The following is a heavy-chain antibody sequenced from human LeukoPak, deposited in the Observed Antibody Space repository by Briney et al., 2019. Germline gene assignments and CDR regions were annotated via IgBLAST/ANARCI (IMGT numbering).Heavy chain of an antibody. D-gene: IGHD4-23*01. Sequence: GGSLRLSCAASGFTFTNYAIHWVRQAPGKGLEWLAVVSSDETTKFYAASVKGQFTISRDNSKNTVYLQMDSLRTEDTAVYYCVKKGGNNGRYDYFVYWGQGTLVTVSS. CDR1: GFTFTNYA. V-gene: IGHV3-30-3*02. CDR2: VSSDETTK. CDR3: VKKGGNNGRYDYFVY. J-gene: IGHJ4*02.